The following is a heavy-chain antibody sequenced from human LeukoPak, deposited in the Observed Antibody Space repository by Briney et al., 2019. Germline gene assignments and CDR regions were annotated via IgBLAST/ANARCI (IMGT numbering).Heavy chain of an antibody. CDR2: IYYSGST. J-gene: IGHJ5*02. V-gene: IGHV4-59*01. CDR3: ARDGDCSGGSCYSWFDP. CDR1: DGSITNND. Sequence: SETLSLTCTVSDGSITNNDWSWIRQPPGKGLEWIGYIYYSGSTNYNPSLKSRVTISVDTSKNQFSLKLSSVTAADTAVYYCARDGDCSGGSCYSWFDPWGQGTLVTVSS. D-gene: IGHD2-15*01.